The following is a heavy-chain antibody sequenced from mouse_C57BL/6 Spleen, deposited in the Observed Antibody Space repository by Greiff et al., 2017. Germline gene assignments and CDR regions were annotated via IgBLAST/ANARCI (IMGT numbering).Heavy chain of an antibody. J-gene: IGHJ3*01. Sequence: VQLVESGPGLVAPSQSLSISCTVSGFSLTSYGVDWVRQPPGKGLEWLGVIWGGGSTNYNSALVSRLSISKEDYKSQVFLKMNSLQTDDTAMYYCAKHELGREFAYWGQGTLVTVSA. CDR1: GFSLTSYG. CDR3: AKHELGREFAY. D-gene: IGHD4-1*01. CDR2: IWGGGST. V-gene: IGHV2-9*01.